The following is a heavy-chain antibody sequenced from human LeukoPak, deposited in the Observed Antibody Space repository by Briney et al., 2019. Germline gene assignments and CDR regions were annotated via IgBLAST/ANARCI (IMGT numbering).Heavy chain of an antibody. J-gene: IGHJ4*02. CDR2: ISGSGDST. V-gene: IGHV3-23*01. D-gene: IGHD3-9*01. CDR3: ASPGYDILTPLDY. Sequence: PGGSLRLSCAASGFTFSSYAMSWVRQAPGKGLDWVSGISGSGDSTYSADSVKGRFTISRDNSKNTLYLQMNSLRAEDTAVYYCASPGYDILTPLDYRGQGTLVTVSS. CDR1: GFTFSSYA.